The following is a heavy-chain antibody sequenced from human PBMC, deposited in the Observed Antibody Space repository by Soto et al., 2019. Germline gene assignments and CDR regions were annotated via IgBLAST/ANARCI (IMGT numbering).Heavy chain of an antibody. CDR2: ISYDGTNK. CDR1: GFTLSRYA. V-gene: IGHV3-30*04. CDR3: ARPPFDSSGYYRN. D-gene: IGHD3-22*01. J-gene: IGHJ4*02. Sequence: RLSCVVSGFTLSRYAMHWVRQAPGKGLEWVAAISYDGTNKNYADSVKGRFTISGDNSKDTLYLQMDSLRPDDTAVYYCARPPFDSSGYYRNWGQGTLVTVSS.